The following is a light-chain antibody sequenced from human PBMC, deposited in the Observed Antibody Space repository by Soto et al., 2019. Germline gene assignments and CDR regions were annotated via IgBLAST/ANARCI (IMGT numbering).Light chain of an antibody. V-gene: IGKV3D-15*01. CDR3: QQHNQWPIT. Sequence: EIVMTQSPATLSVSPGETASLSCRASQSAGNFLAWYQQKPGQAPRLLIYYISTRATGIPARFSGSGSGTEFTLTINSLQSEDSAVYYCQQHNQWPITLGQVTLLEIK. CDR2: YIS. CDR1: QSAGNF. J-gene: IGKJ5*01.